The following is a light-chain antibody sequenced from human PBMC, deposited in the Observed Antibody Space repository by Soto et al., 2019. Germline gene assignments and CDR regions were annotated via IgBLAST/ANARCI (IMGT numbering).Light chain of an antibody. CDR3: QQYGSSPPT. J-gene: IGKJ1*01. V-gene: IGKV3-20*01. Sequence: EIVLTQSPGTLSLSPGERATLSCRASQSVSSSYLAWYQHKPGQAPRLLIYGASSMATGIPDRFSGSGSGTDFTLTISRLEPEDFAVYYCQQYGSSPPTFGQGTKVEIK. CDR1: QSVSSSY. CDR2: GAS.